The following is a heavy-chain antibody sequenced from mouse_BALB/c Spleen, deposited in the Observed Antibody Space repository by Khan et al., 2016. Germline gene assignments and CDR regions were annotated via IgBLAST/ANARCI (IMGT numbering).Heavy chain of an antibody. J-gene: IGHJ3*01. CDR3: ARWGYGYAWFAY. CDR1: GFFFTNYG. V-gene: IGHV9-3*02. Sequence: QIQLVQSGPELNKPGETVKISCKVSGFFFTNYGMNWVKQAPGKGLKWMGWIDINTGEPTYAEEFKGRFAFSLETSAFTAYSLITILKNDETATYFCARWGYGYAWFAYWGQGTLVTVSA. D-gene: IGHD2-2*01. CDR2: IDINTGEP.